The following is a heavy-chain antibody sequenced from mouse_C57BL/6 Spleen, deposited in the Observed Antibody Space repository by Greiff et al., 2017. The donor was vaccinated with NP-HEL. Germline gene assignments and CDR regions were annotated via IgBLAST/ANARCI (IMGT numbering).Heavy chain of an antibody. CDR3: AREGKKEGFAY. V-gene: IGHV1-76*01. J-gene: IGHJ3*01. D-gene: IGHD3-3*01. CDR2: IYPGSGNT. CDR1: GYTFTDYY. Sequence: VQLQQSGAELVRPGASVKLSCKASGYTFTDYYINWVKQRPGQGLEWIARIYPGSGNTYYNEKFKGKATLTAEKSSSTAYMQLSSLTSEDSAVYFCAREGKKEGFAYWGQGTLVTVSA.